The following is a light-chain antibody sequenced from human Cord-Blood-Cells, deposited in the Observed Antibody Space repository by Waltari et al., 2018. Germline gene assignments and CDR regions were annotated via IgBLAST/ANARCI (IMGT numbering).Light chain of an antibody. CDR3: SSYTSSSTWV. J-gene: IGLJ3*02. CDR2: DVS. CDR1: GSHAGGYTY. V-gene: IGLV2-14*01. Sequence: QSALTHPAPVSGSPRQIITISCTGTGSHAGGYTYFSWYQQHPGKAPKLMIYDVSKRPSGVSNRFSGSKSGNTASLTISGLQAENEADYYCSSYTSSSTWVFGGGTKLTVL.